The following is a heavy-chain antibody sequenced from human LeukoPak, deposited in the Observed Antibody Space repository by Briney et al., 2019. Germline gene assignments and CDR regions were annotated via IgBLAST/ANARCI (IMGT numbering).Heavy chain of an antibody. CDR1: GFTFSSYT. CDR3: ARDSAVAGFYYFDY. D-gene: IGHD6-19*01. J-gene: IGHJ4*02. V-gene: IGHV3-23*01. CDR2: VSGSGGNI. Sequence: GGSLRLSCAASGFTFSSYTMSWVRQAPGKGLEWDSGVSGSGGNIHYADSVKGRFTISRDNSKNTLYLQMNSLRAEDTAVYYCARDSAVAGFYYFDYWGQGTLVTVSS.